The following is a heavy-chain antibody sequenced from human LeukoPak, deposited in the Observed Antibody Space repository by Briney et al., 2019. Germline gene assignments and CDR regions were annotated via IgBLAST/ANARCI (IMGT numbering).Heavy chain of an antibody. CDR1: GYTFTGYY. J-gene: IGHJ5*02. V-gene: IGHV1-2*02. D-gene: IGHD2-15*01. CDR2: INPNSGGT. Sequence: ASVKVSCKASGYTFTGYYMHWVRQAPGQGLEWMGWINPNSGGTNYAQKFQGRVTMTRDTSISTAYMELSRLRSDDTAVHYCAREGEDSEDTNWFDPWGQGTLVTVSS. CDR3: AREGEDSEDTNWFDP.